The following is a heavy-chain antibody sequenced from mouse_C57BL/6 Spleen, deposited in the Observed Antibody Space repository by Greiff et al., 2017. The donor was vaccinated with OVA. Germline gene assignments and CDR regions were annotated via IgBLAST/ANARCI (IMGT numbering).Heavy chain of an antibody. V-gene: IGHV1-4*01. CDR2: INPSSGYT. CDR1: GYTFTSYT. J-gene: IGHJ1*03. CDR3: ARSPGVYWYFDV. Sequence: VQLQQSGAELARPGASVKMSCKASGYTFTSYTMHWVNQRPGQGLEWIGYINPSSGYTKYNQKFKDKATLTADKSSSTAYMQLSSLTSEDSAVYYFARSPGVYWYFDVWGTGTTVTVSS.